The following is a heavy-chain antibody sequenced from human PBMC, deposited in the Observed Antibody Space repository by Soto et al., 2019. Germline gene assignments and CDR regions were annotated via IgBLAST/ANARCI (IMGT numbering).Heavy chain of an antibody. CDR1: GFTFSSYA. J-gene: IGHJ4*02. CDR2: ISGSGGST. D-gene: IGHD2-2*01. Sequence: GGSLRLSCAASGFTFSSYAMSWVRQAPGKGLEWVSAISGSGGSTYYADSVKGRFTISRDNSKNTLYLQMNSLRAEDTAVYYCAKTGFYCSSTSCCFDYWGQGTLVTVSS. V-gene: IGHV3-23*01. CDR3: AKTGFYCSSTSCCFDY.